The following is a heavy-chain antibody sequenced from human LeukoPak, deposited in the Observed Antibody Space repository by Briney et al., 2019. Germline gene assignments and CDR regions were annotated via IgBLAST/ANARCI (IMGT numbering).Heavy chain of an antibody. J-gene: IGHJ4*02. D-gene: IGHD6-13*01. CDR3: ARHSRHFSRLFDVQSAAGTEFDY. V-gene: IGHV4-4*02. Sequence: PSGTLSLTCAVSGGSISSSNWWSWVRQPPGKGLEWIGEIYHSGSTNYNPSLKSRVTISVDKSKNQFSLKLSSVTAADTAVYYCARHSRHFSRLFDVQSAAGTEFDYWGQGTLVTVSS. CDR1: GGSISSSNW. CDR2: IYHSGST.